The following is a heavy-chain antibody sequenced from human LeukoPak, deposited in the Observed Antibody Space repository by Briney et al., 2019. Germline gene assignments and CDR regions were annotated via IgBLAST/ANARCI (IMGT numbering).Heavy chain of an antibody. CDR1: GGSISSYY. Sequence: PSETLSLTCTVSGGSISSYYWSWIRQPPGKGLEWIGYIYYSGSTNYNPSLKSRVTISVDTSKNQFSLKLSSVTAADTAVYYCARASGIVGAINWGYYYGMDVWGQGTTVTVSS. CDR3: ARASGIVGAINWGYYYGMDV. J-gene: IGHJ6*02. D-gene: IGHD1-26*01. CDR2: IYYSGST. V-gene: IGHV4-59*01.